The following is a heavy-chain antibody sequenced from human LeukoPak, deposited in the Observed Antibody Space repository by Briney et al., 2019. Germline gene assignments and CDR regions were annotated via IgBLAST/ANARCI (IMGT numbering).Heavy chain of an antibody. CDR2: ISSSSSYI. CDR3: ATSMGGGNIDY. CDR1: GFTFSSYS. V-gene: IGHV3-21*04. Sequence: GGSLRLSCAASGFTFSSYSMNWVRQAPGKGLEWVSSISSSSSYIYYADSVKGRFTISRDNAKNTLYLQLNSLRVDDTAVYYCATSMGGGNIDYWGQGTLVTVSS. J-gene: IGHJ4*02. D-gene: IGHD3-16*01.